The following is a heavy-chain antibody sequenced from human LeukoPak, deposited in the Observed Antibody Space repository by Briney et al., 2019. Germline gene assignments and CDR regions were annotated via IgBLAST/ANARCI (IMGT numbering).Heavy chain of an antibody. V-gene: IGHV1-8*01. Sequence: ASVKVSCKASGYTFTSYDISWVRQATGQGLEWMGWMNPNSGNTGYAQKFQGRVTMTRNTSISTAYMELSSLRSEDTAVYYCARGSSAGGSYHFDYWGQGTLVTVSS. CDR2: MNPNSGNT. D-gene: IGHD1-26*01. J-gene: IGHJ4*02. CDR3: ARGSSAGGSYHFDY. CDR1: GYTFTSYD.